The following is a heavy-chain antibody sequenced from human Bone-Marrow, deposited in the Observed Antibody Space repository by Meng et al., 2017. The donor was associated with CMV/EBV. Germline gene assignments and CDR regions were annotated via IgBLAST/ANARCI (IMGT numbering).Heavy chain of an antibody. CDR3: ARETAQWLGLKNQQLDY. V-gene: IGHV3-21*01. D-gene: IGHD6-19*01. CDR1: GFTFSSYS. Sequence: GESLKISCAVSGFTFSSYSMNWVRQAPGKGLEWVSSISSSSTYIYYADSVKGRFTISRDNANNSLYLQMNSLRAEDTAVYYCARETAQWLGLKNQQLDYWGQGTLVTVSS. CDR2: ISSSSTYI. J-gene: IGHJ4*02.